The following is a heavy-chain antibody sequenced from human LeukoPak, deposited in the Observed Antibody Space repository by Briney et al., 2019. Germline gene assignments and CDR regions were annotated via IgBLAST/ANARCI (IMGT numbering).Heavy chain of an antibody. CDR2: ISYDGSNK. CDR3: ARDISVGIGTYFDY. J-gene: IGHJ4*02. CDR1: GFTFSSYA. V-gene: IGHV3-30-3*01. D-gene: IGHD2-15*01. Sequence: GGSLRLSCAASGFTFSSYAMHWVRQAPGKGLEWVAVISYDGSNKYYADSVKGRFTISRDNAKNSLYLQMNSLRDEDTAVYYCARDISVGIGTYFDYWGQGTLVTVSS.